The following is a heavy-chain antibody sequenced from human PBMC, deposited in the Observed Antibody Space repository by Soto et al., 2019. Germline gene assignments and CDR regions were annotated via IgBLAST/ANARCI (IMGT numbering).Heavy chain of an antibody. CDR1: GGSISSSSYY. Sequence: PSETLSLTCTVSGGSISSSSYYWGWIRQPPGKGLEWIGSIYYSGSTYYNPSLKSRVTISVDTSKNQFSLKLSSVTAADTAVYYCARGGGYIVVVPPAIFYRMDVWCQGNTVTVSS. D-gene: IGHD2-2*01. J-gene: IGHJ6*02. CDR2: IYYSGST. CDR3: ARGGGYIVVVPPAIFYRMDV. V-gene: IGHV4-39*01.